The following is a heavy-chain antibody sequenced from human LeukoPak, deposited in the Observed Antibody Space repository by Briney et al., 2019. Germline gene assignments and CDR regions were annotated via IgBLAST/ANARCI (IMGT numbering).Heavy chain of an antibody. CDR3: ASGMTRTTYAFDI. J-gene: IGHJ3*02. CDR2: IYTSGST. V-gene: IGHV4-61*02. D-gene: IGHD1-20*01. CDR1: GGSISSGSYY. Sequence: PSQTLSLTCTVSGGSISSGSYYWSWIRQPAGKGLEWIGRIYTSGSTNQNPSLKSRVTISVDTSKNQFSLKLTSVTAADTAVYYCASGMTRTTYAFDIWGQGTMVTVSS.